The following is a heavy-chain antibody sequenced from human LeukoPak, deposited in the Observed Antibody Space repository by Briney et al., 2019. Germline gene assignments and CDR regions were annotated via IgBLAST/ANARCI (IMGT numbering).Heavy chain of an antibody. Sequence: SETLSLTCTVSGGSISSSSYYWGWIRQPPGKGLEWVGSIYYSGSTYYNPSLKSRVTISVDTSKNQFSLKLSSVTAADTAVYYCAREGQWLGVSSRDAFDIWGQGTMVTVSS. V-gene: IGHV4-39*07. CDR2: IYYSGST. J-gene: IGHJ3*02. D-gene: IGHD6-19*01. CDR3: AREGQWLGVSSRDAFDI. CDR1: GGSISSSSYY.